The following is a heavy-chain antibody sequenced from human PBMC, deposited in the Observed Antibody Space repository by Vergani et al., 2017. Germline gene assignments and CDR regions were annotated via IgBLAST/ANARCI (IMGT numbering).Heavy chain of an antibody. CDR3: ARGVGIAAPRNDY. V-gene: IGHV4-34*01. D-gene: IGHD6-13*01. Sequence: QVQLQQWGAGLLKPSETLSLTCAVYGGSFSGYYWSWIRQPPGKGLEWIGEINHSGRTNYNPALKRRVTISVDTSKNQFSLKLSSVTAADTAVYYCARGVGIAAPRNDYWGQGTLVTVSS. CDR2: INHSGRT. J-gene: IGHJ4*02. CDR1: GGSFSGYY.